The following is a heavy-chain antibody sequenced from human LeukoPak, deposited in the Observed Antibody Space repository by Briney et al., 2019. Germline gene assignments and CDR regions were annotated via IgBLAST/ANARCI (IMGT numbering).Heavy chain of an antibody. CDR3: ANTHLYDILTGFRRAGFGY. J-gene: IGHJ4*02. D-gene: IGHD3-9*01. V-gene: IGHV3-23*01. CDR2: SSGRSGST. Sequence: GGTLRLSCAASGFPFSSYGMSWVRPAPGKGLEGVSASSGRSGSTYSADAVKGRFTISKDNAKNTLYLQMNSLRAEDTAVYYCANTHLYDILTGFRRAGFGYWGQGTLVTVSS. CDR1: GFPFSSYG.